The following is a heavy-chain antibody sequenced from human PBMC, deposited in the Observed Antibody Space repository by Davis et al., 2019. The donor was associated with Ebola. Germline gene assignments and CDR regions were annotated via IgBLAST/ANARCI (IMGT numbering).Heavy chain of an antibody. J-gene: IGHJ4*02. Sequence: PSETLSLTCTVSGGSISSSSYYWGWIRQPPGKGLEWIGEIYHSGSTNYNPSLKSRVTISVDKSKNQFSLKLSSVTAADTAVYYCARKDYYDSSGYYPFDYWGQGTLVTVSS. CDR2: IYHSGST. CDR1: GGSISSSSYY. V-gene: IGHV4-39*07. CDR3: ARKDYYDSSGYYPFDY. D-gene: IGHD3-22*01.